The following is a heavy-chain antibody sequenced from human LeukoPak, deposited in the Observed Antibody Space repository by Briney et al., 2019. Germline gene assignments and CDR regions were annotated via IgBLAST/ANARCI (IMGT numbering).Heavy chain of an antibody. CDR2: IYYSGST. Sequence: NPSETLSLTCTVSGGSVSSTTYYWVWIRQPPGRGLDWIGSIYYSGSTYYNPSLKSRVTISVATSKNQFSLQLNSVTPEDTAVYYCARLQTSSWYALDYWGQGTLVTVSS. CDR3: ARLQTSSWYALDY. J-gene: IGHJ4*02. CDR1: GGSVSSTTYY. V-gene: IGHV4-39*01. D-gene: IGHD6-13*01.